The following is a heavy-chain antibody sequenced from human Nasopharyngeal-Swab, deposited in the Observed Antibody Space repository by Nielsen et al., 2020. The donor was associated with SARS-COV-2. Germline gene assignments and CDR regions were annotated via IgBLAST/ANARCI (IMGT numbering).Heavy chain of an antibody. CDR2: ISGYNGNT. CDR3: ARVGADHPIDY. Sequence: ASVKVSCKASGYTFTSYGISWVRQAPGQGLEWMGWISGYNGNTNYAQKLQGRVTMTTDTSTSTAYMDLRSLRSDDTALYYCARVGADHPIDYWGQGTLVTVSS. D-gene: IGHD1-26*01. CDR1: GYTFTSYG. V-gene: IGHV1-18*01. J-gene: IGHJ4*02.